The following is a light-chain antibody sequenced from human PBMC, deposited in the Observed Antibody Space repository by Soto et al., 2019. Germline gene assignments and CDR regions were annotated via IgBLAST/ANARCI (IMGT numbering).Light chain of an antibody. CDR3: SSTHV. J-gene: IGLJ1*01. CDR2: DVS. CDR1: SSDVGAYNF. V-gene: IGLV2-14*03. Sequence: QSALTQPASVSGSPGQSITISCTGTSSDVGAYNFVSWYQQHPGKLPKLMIFDVSRRPSGVSDRFSGSKSGNTASLTISGLQAEDEGDYTSSSTHVFGSGTKLTVL.